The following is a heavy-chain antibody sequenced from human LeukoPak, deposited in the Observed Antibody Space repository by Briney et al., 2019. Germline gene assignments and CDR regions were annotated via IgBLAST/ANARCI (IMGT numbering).Heavy chain of an antibody. D-gene: IGHD3-10*01. CDR2: IPYHAKTQ. CDR1: GFAFSSYG. CDR3: VEDSEGRFGK. V-gene: IGHV3-30*02. J-gene: IGHJ4*02. Sequence: SGGSLRLSCEPSGFAFSSYGLHWVRQAPGKGLEWVTFIPYHAKTQRYADSVRGRFTISRDNSKNTLYLQMNSLRTEDTAVYFCVEDSEGRFGKWVQVTLVTVSS.